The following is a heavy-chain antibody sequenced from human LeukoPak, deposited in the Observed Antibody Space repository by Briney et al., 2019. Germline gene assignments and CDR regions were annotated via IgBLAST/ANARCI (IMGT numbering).Heavy chain of an antibody. CDR2: INAGNGNT. CDR1: GYTFTSYA. D-gene: IGHD3-10*01. Sequence: ASVKVSCKASGYTFTSYAMHWVRQAPGQRLEWMGWINAGNGNTKYSQKFQGRVTITRDTSASTAYMELSSLRSEDTAAYYCARDLRVHSISYYYGSGPPVYWGQGTLVTVSS. V-gene: IGHV1-3*01. CDR3: ARDLRVHSISYYYGSGPPVY. J-gene: IGHJ4*02.